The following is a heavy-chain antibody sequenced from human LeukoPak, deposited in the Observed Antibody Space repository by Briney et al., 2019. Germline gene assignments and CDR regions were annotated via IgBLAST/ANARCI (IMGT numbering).Heavy chain of an antibody. Sequence: GGSLRLSCAASGFTFIIYAMSWVRQAPGKGLEWVSTISGSGGSTYYADSVKGRFTISRDNSKKTLYLQMNSLRAEDTAVYYCAKKGDGGNSAPFDYWGQGTLVTVSS. CDR2: ISGSGGST. CDR3: AKKGDGGNSAPFDY. J-gene: IGHJ4*02. D-gene: IGHD4-23*01. V-gene: IGHV3-23*01. CDR1: GFTFIIYA.